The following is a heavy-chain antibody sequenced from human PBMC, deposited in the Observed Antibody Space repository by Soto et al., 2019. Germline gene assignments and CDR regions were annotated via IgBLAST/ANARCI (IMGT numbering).Heavy chain of an antibody. Sequence: PSETLSLTCTVSGGSLSRYRWSWIRQPAGKGLEWIGRIYTRGSPYYNPSLKSRVTMSVDTSKKQFSLRLGSVTAADTAVYYCAVDGSRCSGMDVWCPGTTVTVSS. J-gene: IGHJ6*02. V-gene: IGHV4-4*07. CDR1: GGSLSRYR. D-gene: IGHD6-13*01. CDR3: AVDGSRCSGMDV. CDR2: IYTRGSP.